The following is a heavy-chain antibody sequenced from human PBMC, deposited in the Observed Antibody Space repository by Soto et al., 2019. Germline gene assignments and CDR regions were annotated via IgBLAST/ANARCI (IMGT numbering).Heavy chain of an antibody. J-gene: IGHJ5*02. Sequence: EVQLLESGGGLVQPGGSLSLSCAASGFTFNYYAMTWVRQAPGKGLEWVSTISASGGTTYYADSVKGRFTISRDTSKNTLYLQMTSLRADDTAVYYCANRSLDIAGQYRCFDPWGQGTLVTVSS. D-gene: IGHD3-9*01. CDR3: ANRSLDIAGQYRCFDP. CDR1: GFTFNYYA. CDR2: ISASGGTT. V-gene: IGHV3-23*01.